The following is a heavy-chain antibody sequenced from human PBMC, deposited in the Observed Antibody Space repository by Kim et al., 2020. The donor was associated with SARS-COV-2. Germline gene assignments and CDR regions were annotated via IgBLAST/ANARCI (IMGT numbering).Heavy chain of an antibody. Sequence: SETLSLTCAVYGGSFSGYYWSWIRQPPGKGLEWIGEINHSGSTNYNPSLKSRVTISVDTSKNQFSLKLSSVTAADTAVYYCARGSMRAAQRDDYGMDVWGQGTTVTVSS. J-gene: IGHJ6*02. CDR3: ARGSMRAAQRDDYGMDV. CDR2: INHSGST. CDR1: GGSFSGYY. D-gene: IGHD6-25*01. V-gene: IGHV4-34*01.